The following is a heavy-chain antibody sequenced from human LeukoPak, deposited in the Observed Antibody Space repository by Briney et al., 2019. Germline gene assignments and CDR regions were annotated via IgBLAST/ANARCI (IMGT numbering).Heavy chain of an antibody. Sequence: SETLSLTCTVSGGSTSSYYWSWIRQPPGKGLEWIGYIYYSGSTNYNPSLKSRVTISVDTSKNQFSLKLSSVTAADTAVYYCARDLGYYYDSSGYYYGAGLTGFDPWGQGTLVTVSS. V-gene: IGHV4-59*01. CDR1: GGSTSSYY. D-gene: IGHD3-22*01. J-gene: IGHJ5*02. CDR3: ARDLGYYYDSSGYYYGAGLTGFDP. CDR2: IYYSGST.